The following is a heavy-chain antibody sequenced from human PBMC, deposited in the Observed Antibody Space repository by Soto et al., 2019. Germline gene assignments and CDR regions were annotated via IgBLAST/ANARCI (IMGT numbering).Heavy chain of an antibody. Sequence: ASVKVSCKASGGTFSSYTISWVRQAPGQGLEWMGRIIPILGIANYAQKFQGRVTITRDTSASTAYMELSSLRSEDTAVYYCARIHYDILTGYSYYFDYWGQGTLVTVSS. CDR1: GGTFSSYT. D-gene: IGHD3-9*01. CDR3: ARIHYDILTGYSYYFDY. CDR2: IIPILGIA. V-gene: IGHV1-69*02. J-gene: IGHJ4*02.